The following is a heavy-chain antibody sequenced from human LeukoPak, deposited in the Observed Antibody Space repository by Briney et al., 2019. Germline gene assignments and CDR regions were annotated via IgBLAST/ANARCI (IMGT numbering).Heavy chain of an antibody. D-gene: IGHD3-22*01. Sequence: PGGSLRLSCVASGFTFSSYWMSRVRQAPGKGLEWIGEINHSGSTNYNPSLKSRVTISIDTSKNQFSLKLSSVTAADTAVYYCARQLMIDYYYYYYYMDVWGRGTTVTISS. V-gene: IGHV4-34*01. CDR2: INHSGST. CDR3: ARQLMIDYYYYYYYMDV. CDR1: GFTFSSYW. J-gene: IGHJ6*03.